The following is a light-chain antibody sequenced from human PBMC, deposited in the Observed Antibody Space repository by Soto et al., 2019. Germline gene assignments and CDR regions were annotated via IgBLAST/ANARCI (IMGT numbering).Light chain of an antibody. V-gene: IGLV1-51*01. CDR3: ASKAGSSRHVV. CDR1: SSNIGNNY. Sequence: QSVLTQPPSVSAAPGQKVTISCSGSSSNIGNNYVSWYQQLPGTAPKLIISEVINRPSGVPDRFSASKSGNTASLTISGLQAEDEADYYCASKAGSSRHVVFGGGTKLTVL. CDR2: EVI. J-gene: IGLJ2*01.